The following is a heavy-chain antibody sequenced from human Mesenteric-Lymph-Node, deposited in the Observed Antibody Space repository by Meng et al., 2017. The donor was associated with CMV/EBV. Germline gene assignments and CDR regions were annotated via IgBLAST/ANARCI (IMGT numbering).Heavy chain of an antibody. Sequence: ASVNVSCKTSGYTFTTYGVSWVRQAPGQGLEWMGWISGYNGDTKYVQKFQGRVTMTTDTSTTTAYLELRSLRSDDTAVYYCARTSLEWFGTDYWGQGTLVTVSS. D-gene: IGHD3-3*02. CDR1: GYTFTTYG. CDR2: ISGYNGDT. V-gene: IGHV1-18*01. J-gene: IGHJ4*02. CDR3: ARTSLEWFGTDY.